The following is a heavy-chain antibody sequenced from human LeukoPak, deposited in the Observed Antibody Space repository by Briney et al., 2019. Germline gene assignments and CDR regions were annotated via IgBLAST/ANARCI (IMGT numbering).Heavy chain of an antibody. V-gene: IGHV3-23*01. Sequence: GGSLRLSCAASGFTFSSYAMSWVRQAPGKGLEWVPAISGSGGSTYYADSVKGRFTIARDNAKNTLYLQMNSLRAEDTAVYYCAKPAYYYDSSGNAETPHFDYWGQGTLVTVSS. J-gene: IGHJ4*02. CDR2: ISGSGGST. D-gene: IGHD3-22*01. CDR1: GFTFSSYA. CDR3: AKPAYYYDSSGNAETPHFDY.